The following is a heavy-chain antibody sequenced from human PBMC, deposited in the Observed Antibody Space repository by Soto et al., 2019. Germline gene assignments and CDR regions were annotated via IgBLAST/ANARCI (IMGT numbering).Heavy chain of an antibody. CDR1: GGSFTGYY. V-gene: IGHV4-34*01. J-gene: IGHJ2*01. Sequence: QVQLQQWGAGLLRPSETLSLTCAVYGGSFTGYYWSWIRQPPGKGLEWIGEINHSESTNYNPSLKSRVTISVDTSKNQFSLKLSSVTAADTGVYFCARRGEQQLVRSQYFDLWGRGTLVTVSS. CDR2: INHSEST. D-gene: IGHD6-13*01. CDR3: ARRGEQQLVRSQYFDL.